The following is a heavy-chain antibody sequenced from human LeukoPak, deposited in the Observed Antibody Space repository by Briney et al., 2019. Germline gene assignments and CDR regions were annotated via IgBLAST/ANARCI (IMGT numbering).Heavy chain of an antibody. CDR1: GYTFTSYY. V-gene: IGHV1-46*03. D-gene: IGHD3-3*01. CDR3: ASSPFGVVIPSI. Sequence: ASVKVSCKASGYTFTSYYMHWVRQAPGQGLEWMGIINPSGGSTNYAQKFQGRVTMTRDTSTSTVYMELSSLRSEDTAVYYCASSPFGVVIPSIWGQGTMVTVSS. J-gene: IGHJ3*02. CDR2: INPSGGST.